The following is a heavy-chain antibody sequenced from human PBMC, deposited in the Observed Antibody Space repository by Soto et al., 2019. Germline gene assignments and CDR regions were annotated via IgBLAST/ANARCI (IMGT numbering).Heavy chain of an antibody. CDR3: AKDAVSGHSIWLAYD. D-gene: IGHD3-3*02. CDR2: LYGNGVGK. J-gene: IGHJ4*02. V-gene: IGHV3-23*01. Sequence: GGSLRLSCTDSGFTFGSYAMIWFRQVPGKGLEWVSGLYGNGVGKHYADSVKGRFTISRDNSADSVYLQMSSLRVEDTAVYYCAKDAVSGHSIWLAYDWGQGTVVTV. CDR1: GFTFGSYA.